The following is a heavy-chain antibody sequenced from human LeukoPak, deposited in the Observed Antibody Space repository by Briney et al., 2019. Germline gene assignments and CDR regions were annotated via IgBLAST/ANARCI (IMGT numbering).Heavy chain of an antibody. CDR3: AHKPSGMAAVSFES. CDR1: GFSLSTTGVG. Sequence: SGPTLVNPTQTLTLTCTSSGFSLSTTGVGVGWIRQPPGKALEWLALINSNDDKRYSPSLKSRLTISRDTSKNQVVLTMANMDPAHTATYYCAHKPSGMAAVSFESWGQGNLVTVSS. J-gene: IGHJ4*02. D-gene: IGHD6-13*01. CDR2: INSNDDK. V-gene: IGHV2-5*01.